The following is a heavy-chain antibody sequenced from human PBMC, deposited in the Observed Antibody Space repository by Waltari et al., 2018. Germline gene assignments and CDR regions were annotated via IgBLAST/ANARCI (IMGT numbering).Heavy chain of an antibody. V-gene: IGHV1-18*01. Sequence: GAEVKKPGASVKVSCKASGYTFTSYGISWVRQAPGQGLEWMGWIIAYNGNTNYAQKLQGRVTMTTDTSTSKAYMELRSLRSDDTAVFYCARDSLRPRGGYAFDIWGQGTMVTVSS. CDR2: IIAYNGNT. CDR3: ARDSLRPRGGYAFDI. CDR1: GYTFTSYG. J-gene: IGHJ3*02. D-gene: IGHD4-17*01.